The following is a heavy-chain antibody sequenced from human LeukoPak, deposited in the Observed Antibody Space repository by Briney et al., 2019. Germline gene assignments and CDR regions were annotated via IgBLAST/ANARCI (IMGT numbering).Heavy chain of an antibody. CDR3: ARRTFRGLPESYGMDV. CDR1: GGSISSSSYY. CDR2: IYYSGST. Sequence: SETLSLTCTVSGGSISSSSYYWGWIRQPPGKGLEWIGSIYYSGSTYYNPSLKSRVTISVDTSKNQFSLKLSSVTAADTAVYYCARRTFRGLPESYGMDVWGQGTTVTVSS. V-gene: IGHV4-39*01. D-gene: IGHD3-10*01. J-gene: IGHJ6*02.